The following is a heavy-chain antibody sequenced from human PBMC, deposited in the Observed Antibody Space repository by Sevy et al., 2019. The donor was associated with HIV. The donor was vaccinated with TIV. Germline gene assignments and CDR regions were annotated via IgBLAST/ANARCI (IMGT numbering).Heavy chain of an antibody. V-gene: IGHV3-33*01. Sequence: GGSLRLSCATSGFIFSNYAMHWIRQAPGKGLEWVAVIWYDGTDKYYADSVQGRFTISRDNSKNPLYLQMNSLRVEDTAVYYCARYCGRDGHSIDYWGQGTLVTVSS. J-gene: IGHJ4*02. CDR2: IWYDGTDK. CDR1: GFIFSNYA. CDR3: ARYCGRDGHSIDY. D-gene: IGHD1-26*01.